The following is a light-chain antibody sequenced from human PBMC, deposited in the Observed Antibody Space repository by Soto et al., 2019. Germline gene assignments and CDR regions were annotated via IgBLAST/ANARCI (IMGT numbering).Light chain of an antibody. V-gene: IGKV2-40*01. CDR3: MQRIECPWT. CDR1: QSPLDSDDGKTY. J-gene: IGKJ1*01. Sequence: DIVMTQTPLSLPVAPGEPASISCRSSQSPLDSDDGKTYLDWYLQKPGQSPQLLTYTLAYRASGVPDRVSGSGSRTGFTLKISRVEADDVGVCYCMQRIECPWTFGQGTRVELK. CDR2: TLA.